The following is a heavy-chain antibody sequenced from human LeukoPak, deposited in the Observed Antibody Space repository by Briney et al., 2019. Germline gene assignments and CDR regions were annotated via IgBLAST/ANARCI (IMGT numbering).Heavy chain of an antibody. CDR3: ARDRDYAFDY. D-gene: IGHD3-16*01. V-gene: IGHV3-21*01. CDR2: ISTSCSYI. Sequence: GGSLRLSCAASGFTLSSHSMNWVRQAPRKGLEWVSYISTSCSYIYYSDSVKHRFTISRDNAKNSLYLQMSSLRVEDTAVYYCARDRDYAFDYWGQGTLVTVSS. CDR1: GFTLSSHS. J-gene: IGHJ4*02.